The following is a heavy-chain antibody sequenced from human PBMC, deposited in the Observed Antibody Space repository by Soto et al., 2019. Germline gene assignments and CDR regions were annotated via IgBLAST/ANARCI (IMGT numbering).Heavy chain of an antibody. Sequence: ASVKVSCKASGGTFSSYAISWARQAPGQGLEWMGGIIPIFGTANYAQKFQGRVTITADESTSTAYMELSSLRSEDTAVYYCARERRTIFGVVIPFYYYYGMDVWGQGTTVTVSS. CDR3: ARERRTIFGVVIPFYYYYGMDV. V-gene: IGHV1-69*13. D-gene: IGHD3-3*01. CDR1: GGTFSSYA. J-gene: IGHJ6*02. CDR2: IIPIFGTA.